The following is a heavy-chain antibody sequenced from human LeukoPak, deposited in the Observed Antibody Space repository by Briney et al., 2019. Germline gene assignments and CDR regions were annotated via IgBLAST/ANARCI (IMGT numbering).Heavy chain of an antibody. V-gene: IGHV1-69*05. J-gene: IGHJ4*02. CDR3: AGDYTAMVTSRIEPPRD. CDR2: IIPIFGTA. Sequence: GASVKVSCKASGGTFSSYAISWVRQAPGQGLEWMGRIIPIFGTANYAQKFQGRVTITTDESTSTAYMELSSLRSEDTAVYYCAGDYTAMVTSRIEPPRDWGQGTLVTVSS. CDR1: GGTFSSYA. D-gene: IGHD5-18*01.